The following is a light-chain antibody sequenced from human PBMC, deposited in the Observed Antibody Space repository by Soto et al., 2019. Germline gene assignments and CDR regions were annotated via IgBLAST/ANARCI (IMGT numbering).Light chain of an antibody. CDR1: SGDVGAYNY. CDR2: DVS. V-gene: IGLV2-14*01. Sequence: QSVLTQPASVSGSPGQSIAISCTGSSGDVGAYNYVSWYQQYSGKAPKLMIYDVSNRPSGVSDRFSGSKSGNTASLTISWLQAEDEADYYCCSYTSSSTYVFGTGTKVTVL. CDR3: CSYTSSSTYV. J-gene: IGLJ1*01.